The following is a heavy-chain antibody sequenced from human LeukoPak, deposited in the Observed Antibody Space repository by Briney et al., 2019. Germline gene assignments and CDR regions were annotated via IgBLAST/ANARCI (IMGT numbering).Heavy chain of an antibody. D-gene: IGHD2-2*03. CDR3: ARPPSRGYSSSFEY. CDR1: GYSFPTYW. V-gene: IGHV5-51*01. CDR2: IYPDESNI. Sequence: GESLKISCNGSGYSFPTYWIAWVRQMPGKGLEWMGIIYPDESNIRYSPSFQGLVTISADKSISTAYLQWSSLKASDTAMYYCARPPSRGYSSSFEYWGQGTLVTVSS. J-gene: IGHJ4*02.